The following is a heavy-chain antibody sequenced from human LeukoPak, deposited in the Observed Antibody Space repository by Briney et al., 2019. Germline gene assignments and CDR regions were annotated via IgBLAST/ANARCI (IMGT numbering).Heavy chain of an antibody. CDR3: AKSYGSGSYLTWFDP. J-gene: IGHJ5*02. CDR2: ISGSGGGT. D-gene: IGHD3-10*01. Sequence: PGGSLRLSCAASGFTFGSYDMNWVRQAPGKGLEWVSAISGSGGGTHYADSVKGRFTISRDNSKNTLYLQMNSLRAEDTAIYYCAKSYGSGSYLTWFDPWGQGTLVTVSS. CDR1: GFTFGSYD. V-gene: IGHV3-23*01.